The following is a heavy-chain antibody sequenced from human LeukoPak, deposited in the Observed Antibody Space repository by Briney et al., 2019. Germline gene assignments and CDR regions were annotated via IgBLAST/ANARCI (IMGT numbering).Heavy chain of an antibody. D-gene: IGHD1-26*01. Sequence: SETLSLTCTVSGGSISSYYWSWIRQPPGKGLEWIGDIYYGGSTNYTPSLKSRVTISVDTSKNLFSLRLSSVTAADTAVYYSARLASGSYGPLTPFDYWGQGTLVTVSS. V-gene: IGHV4-59*08. CDR1: GGSISSYY. CDR2: IYYGGST. CDR3: ARLASGSYGPLTPFDY. J-gene: IGHJ4*02.